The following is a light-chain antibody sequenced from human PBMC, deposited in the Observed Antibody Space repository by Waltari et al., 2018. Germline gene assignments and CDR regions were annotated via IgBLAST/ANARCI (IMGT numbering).Light chain of an antibody. CDR3: QSYDSSNHVV. CDR1: SGSIASNF. J-gene: IGLJ2*01. Sequence: NFMLTQPHSVSESPGKTVTISCTRSSGSIASNFVQWSQQRPGSAPTTVIYEDNQRPSWVPDRFSGSIDSSSNSASLTISGLKTEDEADYYCQSYDSSNHVVFGGGTKLTVL. CDR2: EDN. V-gene: IGLV6-57*03.